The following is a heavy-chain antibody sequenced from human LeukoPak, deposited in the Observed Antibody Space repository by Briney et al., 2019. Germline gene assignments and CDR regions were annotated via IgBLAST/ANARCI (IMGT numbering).Heavy chain of an antibody. J-gene: IGHJ6*02. CDR2: IYYSGST. Sequence: SETLSLTCTVSGGSISSYYWSWIRQPPGKGLEWIGYIYYSGSTNYNPSLKSRVTISVDTSKNQFSLKLSSVTAADTAVYYCAREPTSSGWYNYYGMDVWGQGTTVTVSS. D-gene: IGHD6-19*01. CDR1: GGSISSYY. V-gene: IGHV4-59*12. CDR3: AREPTSSGWYNYYGMDV.